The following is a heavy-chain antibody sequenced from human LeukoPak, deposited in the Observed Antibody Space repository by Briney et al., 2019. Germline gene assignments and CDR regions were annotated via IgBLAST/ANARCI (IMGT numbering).Heavy chain of an antibody. Sequence: PGGSLRLSCAASGFTFSSYEMNWVRQAPGKGLEWVSYISSSGSTIYYADSVKGRFTISRDNAKNSLYLQVNSLRAEDTAVYYCARPPSGSSGYYFCYFDYWGQGTLVTVSS. CDR2: ISSSGSTI. V-gene: IGHV3-48*03. J-gene: IGHJ4*02. CDR3: ARPPSGSSGYYFCYFDY. CDR1: GFTFSSYE. D-gene: IGHD3-22*01.